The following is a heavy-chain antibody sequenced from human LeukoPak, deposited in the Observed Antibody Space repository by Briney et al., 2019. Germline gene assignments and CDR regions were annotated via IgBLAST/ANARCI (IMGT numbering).Heavy chain of an antibody. V-gene: IGHV1-18*04. CDR1: GYTFTGYY. CDR2: ISAYNGNT. J-gene: IGHJ4*02. Sequence: EASVKVSCKASGYTFTGYYIHWVRQAPGQGLEWMGWISAYNGNTNYAQKLQGRVTMTTDTSTSTAYMELRSLRSDDTAVYYCARDIIRYGFDYWGQGTLVTVSS. D-gene: IGHD3-9*01. CDR3: ARDIIRYGFDY.